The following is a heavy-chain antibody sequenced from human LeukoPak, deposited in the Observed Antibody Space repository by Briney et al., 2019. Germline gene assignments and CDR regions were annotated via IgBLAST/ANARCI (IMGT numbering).Heavy chain of an antibody. CDR2: ISYDGSNK. CDR1: GFTFSSYS. Sequence: GGSLRLSCAASGFTFSSYSIHWVRQAPGKGLEGVAVISYDGSNKYYADSGNGRFTISRANSTKTLYLQMKSLRAEATVLYYCARDGRAVAGNGGVDVFAIWGQGTMVTVS. J-gene: IGHJ3*02. D-gene: IGHD6-19*01. V-gene: IGHV3-30-3*01. CDR3: ARDGRAVAGNGGVDVFAI.